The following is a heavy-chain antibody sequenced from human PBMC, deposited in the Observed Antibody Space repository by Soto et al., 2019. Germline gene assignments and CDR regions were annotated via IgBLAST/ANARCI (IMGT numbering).Heavy chain of an antibody. V-gene: IGHV4-34*01. J-gene: IGHJ6*02. Sequence: SETLSLTCAVYGGTFSVYYWSLIRQPPGKGLEWIGEINHSGSTNYNPSLKSRVTISVDTSKNQFSLKLSSVTAADTAVYYCARWLGAYSDYGMDVWRQVHXVTVSS. D-gene: IGHD3-10*01. CDR3: ARWLGAYSDYGMDV. CDR2: INHSGST. CDR1: GGTFSVYY.